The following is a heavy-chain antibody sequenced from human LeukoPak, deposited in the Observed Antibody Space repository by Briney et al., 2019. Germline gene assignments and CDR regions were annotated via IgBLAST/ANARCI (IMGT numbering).Heavy chain of an antibody. D-gene: IGHD3-3*01. Sequence: SETLSLTCAVYGGSFSGYYWSWIRQPPGKGLEWIGEINHSGSTNYNPSLKSRVTISVDTSKNQFSLKLSSVTAADTAVYYCAREPIYDFWRVKCYYYGMDVWGQGTTVTVSS. V-gene: IGHV4-34*01. J-gene: IGHJ6*02. CDR1: GGSFSGYY. CDR2: INHSGST. CDR3: AREPIYDFWRVKCYYYGMDV.